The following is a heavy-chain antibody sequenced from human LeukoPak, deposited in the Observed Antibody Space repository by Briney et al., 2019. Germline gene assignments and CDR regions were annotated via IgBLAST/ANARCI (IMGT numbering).Heavy chain of an antibody. V-gene: IGHV1-18*01. Sequence: GASVKVSCKASGYTFTSYGISWVRQAPGQGLEWMGWISAYNGNTNYAQKLQGRVTMTTDTSTSTAYMELRSLRSDDTAVYYCASQLGYYYYYYMDVWGKGTTVTVSS. D-gene: IGHD7-27*01. J-gene: IGHJ6*03. CDR1: GYTFTSYG. CDR2: ISAYNGNT. CDR3: ASQLGYYYYYYMDV.